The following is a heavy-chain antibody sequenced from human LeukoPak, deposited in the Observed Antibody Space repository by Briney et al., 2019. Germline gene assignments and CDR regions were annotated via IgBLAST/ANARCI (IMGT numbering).Heavy chain of an antibody. J-gene: IGHJ4*02. CDR1: GYTFTSYG. Sequence: ASVKVSCKASGYTFTSYGISWVRQAPGQGLEWMGWISAYNGNTNYAQKLQGRVTMTTDTSTSTAYMELRSLRSEDTAVYYCATDYYDSSGYLGWKYWGQGTLVTVSS. CDR3: ATDYYDSSGYLGWKY. CDR2: ISAYNGNT. D-gene: IGHD3-22*01. V-gene: IGHV1-18*01.